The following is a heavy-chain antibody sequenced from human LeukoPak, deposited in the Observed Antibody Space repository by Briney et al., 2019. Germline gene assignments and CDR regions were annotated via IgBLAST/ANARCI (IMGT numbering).Heavy chain of an antibody. D-gene: IGHD6-6*01. CDR3: ARVIAARPGNWFDP. J-gene: IGHJ5*02. Sequence: PSETLSLTCTVSGGSISSGGYYWSWIRHHPGKGLEWIGYIYYSGSTYYNPSLKSRVTITVDTSKNQFSLKLSSVTAADTAVYYWARVIAARPGNWFDPWGQGTLVTVSS. CDR1: GGSISSGGYY. V-gene: IGHV4-31*03. CDR2: IYYSGST.